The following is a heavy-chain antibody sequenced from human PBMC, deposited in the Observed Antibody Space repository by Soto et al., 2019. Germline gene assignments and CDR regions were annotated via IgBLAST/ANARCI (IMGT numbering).Heavy chain of an antibody. CDR2: VDPEDGQT. J-gene: IGHJ4*02. CDR1: GYTFTDNY. Sequence: GASVKVSCKVSGYTFTDNYIHWVQQVPGKGLEWMGLVDPEDGQTAYAEKFQGRVTLSADTSTDTAYMQLSGLKSEGTAVYYCAIRRAYRNSWYYFDSWGQGTLVTVSS. CDR3: AIRRAYRNSWYYFDS. D-gene: IGHD1-26*01. V-gene: IGHV1-69-2*01.